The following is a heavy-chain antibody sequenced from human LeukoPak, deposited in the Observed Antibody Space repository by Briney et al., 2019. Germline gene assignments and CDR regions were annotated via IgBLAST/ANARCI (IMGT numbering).Heavy chain of an antibody. D-gene: IGHD5-18*01. Sequence: GGSLRLSCAASGFTFSSYEMNWVRQAPGKGLEWVSYISSSGSTIYYADSVKGRFTISRDNAKNTLYLQMNSLRAEDTAVYYCARESGGYSYGYGGDNWFDPWGQGTLVTVSS. J-gene: IGHJ5*02. CDR3: ARESGGYSYGYGGDNWFDP. CDR2: ISSSGSTI. V-gene: IGHV3-48*03. CDR1: GFTFSSYE.